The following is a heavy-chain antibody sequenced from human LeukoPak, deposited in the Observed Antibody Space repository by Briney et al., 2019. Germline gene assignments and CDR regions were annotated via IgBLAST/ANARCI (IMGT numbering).Heavy chain of an antibody. CDR1: GYTLTSYA. Sequence: ASVKVSCKASGYTLTSYAMHWVRQAPGQGLEWMGWINTNTGNPTYAQGFTGRFVFSLDTSVSTAYLQISSPKAEDTAVYYCARVAVAGMGGLWYFDLWGRGTLVTVSS. V-gene: IGHV7-4-1*02. D-gene: IGHD6-19*01. CDR2: INTNTGNP. J-gene: IGHJ2*01. CDR3: ARVAVAGMGGLWYFDL.